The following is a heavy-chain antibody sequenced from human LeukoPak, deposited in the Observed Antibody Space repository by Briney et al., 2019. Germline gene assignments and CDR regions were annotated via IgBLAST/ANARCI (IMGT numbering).Heavy chain of an antibody. Sequence: SETRSLARTVAADFISSYYWRWIRHPPGKGMEWIGYTYYSGSTNYNRSLMSRVTMSVDTSKIHFSLKLSSVTAADTAVYYCARHIYGNDWFDPWGQGTLVTVSS. J-gene: IGHJ5*02. CDR1: ADFISSYY. D-gene: IGHD3-10*01. CDR2: TYYSGST. CDR3: ARHIYGNDWFDP. V-gene: IGHV4-59*08.